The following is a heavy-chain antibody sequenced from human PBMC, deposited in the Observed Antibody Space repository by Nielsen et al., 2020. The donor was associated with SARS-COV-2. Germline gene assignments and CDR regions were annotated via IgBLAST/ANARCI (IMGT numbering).Heavy chain of an antibody. CDR1: GYTFTSYW. Sequence: GESLKISCQGSGYTFTSYWIGWVRQMPGKGLEWMGVIYPRDSDTRYNPSFQGQVTISADKSISTVYLQWGGLKASDSAMYYCARNTYGGSTDYWGQGTLVTVSS. CDR3: ARNTYGGSTDY. V-gene: IGHV5-51*01. D-gene: IGHD4-23*01. J-gene: IGHJ4*02. CDR2: IYPRDSDT.